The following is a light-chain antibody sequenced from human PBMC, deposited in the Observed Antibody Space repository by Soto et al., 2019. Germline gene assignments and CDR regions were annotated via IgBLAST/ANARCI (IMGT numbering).Light chain of an antibody. CDR2: GNS. CDR3: QSYDSSMSGYV. Sequence: VLTQPPSVSRAPGQRVTISCTGSSSNIGAGYDVHWYQQLPGTAPKRLIYGNSNRPSGVPDRFSGSKSGTSASLAITGLQAEDEADYYCQSYDSSMSGYVFGTGTKGTVL. CDR1: SSNIGAGYD. J-gene: IGLJ1*01. V-gene: IGLV1-40*01.